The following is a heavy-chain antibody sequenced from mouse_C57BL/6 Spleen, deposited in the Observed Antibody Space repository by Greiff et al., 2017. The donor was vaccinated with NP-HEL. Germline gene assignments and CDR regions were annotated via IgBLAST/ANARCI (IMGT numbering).Heavy chain of an antibody. J-gene: IGHJ3*01. CDR1: GFNITDYY. D-gene: IGHD1-1*01. CDR2: IDPEDGET. CDR3: AGYGSSFAY. V-gene: IGHV14-2*01. Sequence: EVQLQQSGAELVKPGASVKLSCTASGFNITDYYMHWVKQRTEQGLEWIGRIDPEDGETKYAPKFQGKATITADTSSNTAYLQLSSLTSEDTAVYYCAGYGSSFAYWGQGTLVTVSA.